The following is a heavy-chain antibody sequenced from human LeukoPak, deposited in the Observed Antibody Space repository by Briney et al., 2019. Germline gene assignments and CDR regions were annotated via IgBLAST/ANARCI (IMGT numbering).Heavy chain of an antibody. Sequence: GGSLRLSCAASGFTVSSNYMSWVRQAPGKGLEWVSSISSSGNYIYYADSVKGRFTISRDNARNSLYLQMNSLRAEDTAVYYCARGGRGTIIMIVVAALDYWGQGTLVTVSS. CDR1: GFTVSSNY. CDR3: ARGGRGTIIMIVVAALDY. CDR2: ISSSGNYI. J-gene: IGHJ4*02. V-gene: IGHV3-21*01. D-gene: IGHD3-22*01.